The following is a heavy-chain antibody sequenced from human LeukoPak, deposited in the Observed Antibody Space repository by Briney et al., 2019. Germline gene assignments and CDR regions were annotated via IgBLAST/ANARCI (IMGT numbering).Heavy chain of an antibody. CDR3: ARRSSGSPPYYFDY. Sequence: GGSLRLSCAASGFMFSSYWMHWVRQAPGKGLVWVSRINSDGGTTNYADYVRGRFTISRDNAKNTLYLQMNSLRAEDTAVYYCARRSSGSPPYYFDYWGQGTLVTVSS. CDR2: INSDGGTT. V-gene: IGHV3-74*01. D-gene: IGHD1-26*01. CDR1: GFMFSSYW. J-gene: IGHJ4*02.